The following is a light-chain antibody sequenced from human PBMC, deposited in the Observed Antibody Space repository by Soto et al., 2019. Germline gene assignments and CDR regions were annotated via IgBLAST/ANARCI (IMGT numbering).Light chain of an antibody. Sequence: QAVVTQEPSMTVSPGGTVTLTCALTTLAVTSDYYPNWFQRKPGQALRTLIYRTSNKHSWTPARFSGSLLGGKAALTLSGVQPEDEADYYCVLLYGGAWVFGGGTKLTVL. CDR3: VLLYGGAWV. J-gene: IGLJ2*01. V-gene: IGLV7-43*01. CDR1: TLAVTSDYY. CDR2: RTS.